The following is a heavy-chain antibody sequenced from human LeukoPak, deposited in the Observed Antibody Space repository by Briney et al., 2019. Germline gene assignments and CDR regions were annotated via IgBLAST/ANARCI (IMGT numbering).Heavy chain of an antibody. D-gene: IGHD3-22*01. J-gene: IGHJ4*02. Sequence: GGSLRLSCAASGFTFGSYAMSWVRQAPGKGLEWVSGISTSGGTTSYAESVKGRFTVSRDNPRNTLYMEMNSLRDEDTAVYYCAVMHRYYDGSGYWVQWGQATLLTVSS. CDR1: GFTFGSYA. CDR2: ISTSGGTT. CDR3: AVMHRYYDGSGYWVQ. V-gene: IGHV3-23*01.